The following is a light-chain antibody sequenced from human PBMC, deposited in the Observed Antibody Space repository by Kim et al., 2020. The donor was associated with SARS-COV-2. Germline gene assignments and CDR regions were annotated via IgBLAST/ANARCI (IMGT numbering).Light chain of an antibody. J-gene: IGKJ1*01. Sequence: ASVGDRVTITCRASQSISNWLAWYQQKPGKAPKLLIYDASSLESGVPSTFSGSGSGTEFTLTISSLQPDDFATYYCQQYNSFSGTFGQGTKVEIK. CDR3: QQYNSFSGT. CDR1: QSISNW. CDR2: DAS. V-gene: IGKV1-5*01.